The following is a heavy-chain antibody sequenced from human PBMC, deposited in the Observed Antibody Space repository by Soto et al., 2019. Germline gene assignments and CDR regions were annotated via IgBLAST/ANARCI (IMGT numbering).Heavy chain of an antibody. CDR2: IWYDGSNK. Sequence: QVQLVESGGGVVQPGRSLRLSCAASGFTFSSYGMHWVRQAPGKGLEWVAVIWYDGSNKYYADSVKGRFTISRDNSKNTLYLQMNSLRAEDTAVYYCARDQGYGDYYYHYYGMDVWGQGTTVTVSS. CDR1: GFTFSSYG. J-gene: IGHJ6*02. V-gene: IGHV3-33*01. D-gene: IGHD4-17*01. CDR3: ARDQGYGDYYYHYYGMDV.